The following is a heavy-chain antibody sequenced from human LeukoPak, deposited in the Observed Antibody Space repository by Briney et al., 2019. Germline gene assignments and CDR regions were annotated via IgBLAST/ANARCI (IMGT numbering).Heavy chain of an antibody. CDR1: GGSIDTYY. CDR3: ARALLGNFGLDV. J-gene: IGHJ6*02. Sequence: SETLSLTCTVSGGSIDTYYWSWIRQPPGKGLEWIGYIYYSGNTNYNPSLKSRVTMSVDTSKNQFSLKLSSVTAADTAVYYCARALLGNFGLDVWGQGTTVIVSS. CDR2: IYYSGNT. V-gene: IGHV4-59*01. D-gene: IGHD7-27*01.